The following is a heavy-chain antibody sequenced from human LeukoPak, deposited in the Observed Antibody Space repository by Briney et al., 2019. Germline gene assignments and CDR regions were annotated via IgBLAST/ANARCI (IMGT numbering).Heavy chain of an antibody. V-gene: IGHV3-53*04. CDR1: GFTVTSNY. CDR2: IYSGGST. J-gene: IGHJ4*02. Sequence: GGSLRLSCAASGFTVTSNYMSWVRQAPGKGLEWVSVIYSGGSTYYADSVKGRFTISRHNSKNTLYLQMNSLRAEDTAVYYCARGKYYYASSGYYPFDYWGQGTLDSVSS. D-gene: IGHD3-22*01. CDR3: ARGKYYYASSGYYPFDY.